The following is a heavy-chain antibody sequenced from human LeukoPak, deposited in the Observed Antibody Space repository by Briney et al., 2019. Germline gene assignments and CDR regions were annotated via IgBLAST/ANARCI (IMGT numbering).Heavy chain of an antibody. Sequence: PSETLSLTCTVSGGSISSGSYYWSWIRQPAGKGLEWIGRIYTSGSTNYNPSLKSRVTISVDTSKNQFSLKLSSVTAADTAVYYCAREERNVYYYYMDVWGKGTTVTVSS. CDR1: GGSISSGSYY. V-gene: IGHV4-61*02. J-gene: IGHJ6*03. CDR2: IYTSGST. CDR3: AREERNVYYYYMDV. D-gene: IGHD1-1*01.